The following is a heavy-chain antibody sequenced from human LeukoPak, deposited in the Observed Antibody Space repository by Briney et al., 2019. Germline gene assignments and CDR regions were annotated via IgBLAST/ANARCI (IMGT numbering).Heavy chain of an antibody. CDR2: IKQDGSEK. D-gene: IGHD2-8*01. CDR1: GFTFSSYW. J-gene: IGHJ4*02. V-gene: IGHV3-7*03. Sequence: PGGSLRLSCAASGFTFSSYWMGWVRQAPGKGLEWVANIKQDGSEKYYVDSVKGRFTISRDNAKNSLYLQMNSPRAEDTAVYYCAKDMYPSYYFDYWGQGTLVTVSS. CDR3: AKDMYPSYYFDY.